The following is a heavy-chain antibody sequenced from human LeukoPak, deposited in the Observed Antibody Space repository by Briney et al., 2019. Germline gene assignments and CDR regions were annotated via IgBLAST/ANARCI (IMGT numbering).Heavy chain of an antibody. Sequence: GGSLRLSCAASGFTFSSYSMNWVRQAPGKGLEWVSYISSSSSTIYYADSVKGRFTISRDNAKNSLYLQMNSLRAEDTAVYYCARGRRYSSRLRAYYFDYWGQGTLVTVSS. CDR1: GFTFSSYS. CDR2: ISSSSSTI. CDR3: ARGRRYSSRLRAYYFDY. D-gene: IGHD6-19*01. J-gene: IGHJ4*02. V-gene: IGHV3-48*01.